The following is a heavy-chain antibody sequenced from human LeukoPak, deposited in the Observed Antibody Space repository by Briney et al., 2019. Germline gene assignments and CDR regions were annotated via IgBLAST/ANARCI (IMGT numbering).Heavy chain of an antibody. CDR3: AREATWGQWYFDH. D-gene: IGHD6-19*01. CDR2: IAADGGVE. J-gene: IGHJ4*02. CDR1: GITFSSHG. V-gene: IGHV3-30*03. Sequence: GGSLRLSCEASGITFSSHGMDWVRQAPGKGLEWVAVIAADGGVEHYADSVKGRFTLSRDNSKNTLYLQMNSLSVEDTAIYYCAREATWGQWYFDHWGQGTPVTVSS.